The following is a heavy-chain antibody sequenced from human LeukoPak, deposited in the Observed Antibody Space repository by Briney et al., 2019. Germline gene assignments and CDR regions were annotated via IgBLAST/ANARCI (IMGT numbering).Heavy chain of an antibody. CDR3: ARAAAEGAMAPYFDY. D-gene: IGHD1-26*01. V-gene: IGHV3-53*01. CDR2: IYSGGST. Sequence: PGGSLRLSCAASGFTVSSNYMSWVRQAPGKGLEWVSVIYSGGSTYYADSVKGRFTISRDNSKNTLYLQMNSLRAEDTAVYYCARAAAEGAMAPYFDYWGQGTLVTVSS. J-gene: IGHJ4*02. CDR1: GFTVSSNY.